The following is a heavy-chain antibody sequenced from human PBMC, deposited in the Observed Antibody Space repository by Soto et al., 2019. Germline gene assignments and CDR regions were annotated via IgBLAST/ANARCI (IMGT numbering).Heavy chain of an antibody. J-gene: IGHJ4*02. Sequence: QVQLEQSGAEVKKPGASVKVSCKASGYTFTTFAISWVRQAPGQGLEWMGWISGYNGKTNYAQKFQGRGTITTDTSTSTEYMEMRSLRSDGTAVYYCARDTAGIVGAKLVYWGQGTLGTVSS. CDR3: ARDTAGIVGAKLVY. V-gene: IGHV1-18*01. D-gene: IGHD1-26*01. CDR2: ISGYNGKT. CDR1: GYTFTTFA.